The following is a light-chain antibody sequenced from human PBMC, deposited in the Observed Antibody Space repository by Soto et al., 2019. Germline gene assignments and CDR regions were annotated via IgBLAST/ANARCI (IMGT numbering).Light chain of an antibody. Sequence: QSVLTQPPSLSGTPGQRVTISCSGSNSNIGRYSVNWYQHFPGTAPKILIYSDYERPSGVPDRLSGSKSGTSASLAISGLQSEDEAEYYCAAWDDNLNGPLFGGGTKVTVL. CDR2: SDY. CDR1: NSNIGRYS. J-gene: IGLJ3*02. CDR3: AAWDDNLNGPL. V-gene: IGLV1-44*01.